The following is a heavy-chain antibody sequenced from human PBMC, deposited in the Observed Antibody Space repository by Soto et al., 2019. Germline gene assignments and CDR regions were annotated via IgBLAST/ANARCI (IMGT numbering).Heavy chain of an antibody. V-gene: IGHV3-23*01. CDR3: ANDAGDVRDCDSRGGSCSQDGMDG. J-gene: IGHJ6*02. D-gene: IGHD2-15*01. CDR2: ITGGGAYT. Sequence: EVQLLESGGGLAQPGGSLTLSCVASGFTFSDYAMSWVRQAPGKGLEWLSTITGGGAYTYSADYVEGRFTISRDNSKNTLDLQMKSLRAAQMAVYDCANDAGDVRDCDSRGGSCSQDGMDGWGQGTTVTVSS. CDR1: GFTFSDYA.